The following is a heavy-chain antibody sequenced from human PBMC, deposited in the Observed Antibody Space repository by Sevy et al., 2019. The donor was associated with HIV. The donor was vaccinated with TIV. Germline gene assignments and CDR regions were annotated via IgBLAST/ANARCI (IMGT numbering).Heavy chain of an antibody. V-gene: IGHV4-59*01. Sequence: SETLSLTCTVSGGSISSYYWSWIRQPPGKGLEWIGYIYYSGSTNYNPSLKSRVTISVDTSKNQFSLKLSSVTAADTAVYYCARDRLAVASPLDYWGQGTLVTVSS. CDR3: ARDRLAVASPLDY. D-gene: IGHD6-19*01. J-gene: IGHJ4*02. CDR2: IYYSGST. CDR1: GGSISSYY.